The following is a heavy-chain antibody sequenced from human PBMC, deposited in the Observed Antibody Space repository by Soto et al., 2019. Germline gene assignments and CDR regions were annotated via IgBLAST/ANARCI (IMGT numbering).Heavy chain of an antibody. CDR3: ATSKRDDYYYYGMDV. D-gene: IGHD6-25*01. V-gene: IGHV3-23*01. CDR2: ISGSGGST. CDR1: GFTFSSYA. J-gene: IGHJ6*02. Sequence: GSLRLSCAASGFTFSSYAMSWVRQAPGKGREWVSAISGSGGSTYYADSVKGRFTISRDNSKNTLYLQMNSLRAEDTAVYYCATSKRDDYYYYGMDVWGQGTTVTVSS.